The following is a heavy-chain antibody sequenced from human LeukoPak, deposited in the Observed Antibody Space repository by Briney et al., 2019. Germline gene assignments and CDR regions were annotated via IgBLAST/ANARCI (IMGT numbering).Heavy chain of an antibody. CDR3: ASPLLWGSYRTDY. Sequence: PGGSLRLSCAASGFTFSSYAMSWVRQAPGKGLEWVSAISGGGGSTYYADSVKGRFTISRDNSKNTLYLQMNSLRAEGTAVYYCASPLLWGSYRTDYWGQGTLVTVSS. D-gene: IGHD3-16*02. CDR2: ISGGGGST. J-gene: IGHJ4*02. V-gene: IGHV3-23*01. CDR1: GFTFSSYA.